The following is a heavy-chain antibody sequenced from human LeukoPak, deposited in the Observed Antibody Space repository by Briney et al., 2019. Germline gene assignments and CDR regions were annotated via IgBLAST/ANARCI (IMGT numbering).Heavy chain of an antibody. J-gene: IGHJ4*02. D-gene: IGHD2-15*01. V-gene: IGHV3-30*02. Sequence: PGGSLRLSCAASGFTFSSYGMHWVRQAPGKGLEWVALIRYDGSNKYYADSVKGRFTISRDNSKNTLYLQMNSLRAEDTAVYYCAKDGKYCSGGSCYFDYWGQGTLVTVSS. CDR2: IRYDGSNK. CDR3: AKDGKYCSGGSCYFDY. CDR1: GFTFSSYG.